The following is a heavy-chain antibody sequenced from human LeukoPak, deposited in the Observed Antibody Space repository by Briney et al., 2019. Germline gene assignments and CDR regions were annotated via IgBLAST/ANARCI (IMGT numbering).Heavy chain of an antibody. Sequence: ASVKVSCKASGYPFTNYFIHWVGQAPGQGLEWMGIINPSGGSTSYAQKFQGRVTMTRDTSTSTVYMELSSLRSEDTALYYCATVRGGCSWPYAASDIWGQGTMVTVSS. CDR2: INPSGGST. CDR1: GYPFTNYF. V-gene: IGHV1-46*03. D-gene: IGHD6-13*01. J-gene: IGHJ3*02. CDR3: ATVRGGCSWPYAASDI.